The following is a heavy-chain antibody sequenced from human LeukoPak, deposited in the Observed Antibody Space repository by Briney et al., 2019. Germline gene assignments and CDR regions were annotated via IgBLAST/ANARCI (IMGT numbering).Heavy chain of an antibody. CDR3: ASSTDYVWFDA. CDR2: TYFRSKWYN. J-gene: IGHJ5*02. D-gene: IGHD3-10*02. CDR1: GDSVSHNSAA. V-gene: IGHV6-1*01. Sequence: SQTLSLTCAFSGDSVSHNSAAWDRIRQSPSRGLEWLGRTYFRSKWYNHYAVSVKSRITINADTSKNQFSLQLNSVTPEDTAVYYCASSTDYVWFDAWGQGTLVTVSS.